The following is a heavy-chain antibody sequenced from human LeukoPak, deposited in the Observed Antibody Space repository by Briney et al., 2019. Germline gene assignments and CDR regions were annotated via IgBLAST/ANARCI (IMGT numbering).Heavy chain of an antibody. J-gene: IGHJ6*03. CDR1: GGSFSGYY. V-gene: IGHV4-34*01. D-gene: IGHD4-17*01. Sequence: SETLSLTCAVYGGSFSGYYWSWIRQPPGKGLEWIGEINHSGSTNYNPSLKSRVTISVDTSKNQFSLKLSSVTAADTAVYYCARANDYGDPLPRYMDVWGKGTTVTVSS. CDR3: ARANDYGDPLPRYMDV. CDR2: INHSGST.